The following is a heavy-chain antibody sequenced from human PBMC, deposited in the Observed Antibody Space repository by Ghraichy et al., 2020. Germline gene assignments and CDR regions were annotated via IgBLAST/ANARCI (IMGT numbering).Heavy chain of an antibody. D-gene: IGHD2-15*01. CDR1: GFTFSSYA. CDR2: ISGSGGDT. CDR3: AKGAVSVSATPWFDL. V-gene: IGHV3-23*01. J-gene: IGHJ5*02. Sequence: GGSLRLSCAASGFTFSSYAMTWVRQAPGKGLAWVSTISGSGGDTFYADSVEGRFTISRDNSENTLHRQINSLRAGDTAVYYCAKGAVSVSATPWFDLWGQGILVTVSS.